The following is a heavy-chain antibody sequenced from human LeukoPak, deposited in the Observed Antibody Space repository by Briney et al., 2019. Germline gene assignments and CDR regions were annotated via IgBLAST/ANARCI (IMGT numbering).Heavy chain of an antibody. J-gene: IGHJ4*02. Sequence: GGSLRLSCAASGFTFSRYWMSWVRQAPGKGLEWVANIKQDGSEKYYVDSVKGRFTVSRDNAKNSLYLQMNSLRAEDTAVYYCARDRVAAAGRYDYWGQGTLVTVSS. CDR2: IKQDGSEK. V-gene: IGHV3-7*01. CDR1: GFTFSRYW. D-gene: IGHD6-13*01. CDR3: ARDRVAAAGRYDY.